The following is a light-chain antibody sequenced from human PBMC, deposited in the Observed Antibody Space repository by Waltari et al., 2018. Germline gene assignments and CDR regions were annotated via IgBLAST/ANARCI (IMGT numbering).Light chain of an antibody. Sequence: DLQMTQSQSSLSASVGDRVTIHCRASQRAGNYLNGYQQKPGKAPKVLIYSASSFQSGVPSRFSGRGSDTDFTLIISSLQPEDGATYYCQQGYRTPLTFGGGTRVE. V-gene: IGKV1-39*01. J-gene: IGKJ4*01. CDR1: QRAGNY. CDR3: QQGYRTPLT. CDR2: SAS.